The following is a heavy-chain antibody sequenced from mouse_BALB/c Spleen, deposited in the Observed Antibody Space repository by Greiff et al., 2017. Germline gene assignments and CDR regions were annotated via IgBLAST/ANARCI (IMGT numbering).Heavy chain of an antibody. CDR1: GFTFSSYA. J-gene: IGHJ3*01. V-gene: IGHV5-9-4*01. Sequence: EVKLVESGGGLVKPGGSLKLSCAASGFTFSSYAMSWVRQSPEKGLEWVAEISSGGSYTYYPDTVTGRFTISRDNAKHTLYLEMSSLRSEDTAMYYCATLLHFAYWGQGTLVTVSA. D-gene: IGHD1-1*01. CDR2: ISSGGSYT. CDR3: ATLLHFAY.